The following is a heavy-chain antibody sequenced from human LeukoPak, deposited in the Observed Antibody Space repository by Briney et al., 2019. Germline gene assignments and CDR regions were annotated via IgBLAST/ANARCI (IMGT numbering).Heavy chain of an antibody. CDR3: AKVESGYSYGPIDY. V-gene: IGHV3-23*01. Sequence: GGSLRLSRAASGFTLSSYAVSWVRQAPGKGLEWVSAISGSGGSTYYADSVKGRFTISRDNSKNTLYLQMNSLRAEDTAVYYCAKVESGYSYGPIDYWGQGTLVTVSS. J-gene: IGHJ4*02. CDR2: ISGSGGST. D-gene: IGHD5-18*01. CDR1: GFTLSSYA.